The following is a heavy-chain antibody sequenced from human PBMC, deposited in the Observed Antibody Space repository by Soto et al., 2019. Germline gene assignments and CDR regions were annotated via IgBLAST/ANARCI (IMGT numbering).Heavy chain of an antibody. V-gene: IGHV3-30*18. Sequence: GGSLRLSCAGSGFTFRWFGMNWVRQAPGKGLEWVARISNDGSNEYYVDSVKGRFTISRDNSKNTLYLQMDSLRAEDTAVYYCAKGEVRGIIPSYFDYWGLGTLVTVSA. CDR1: GFTFRWFG. D-gene: IGHD3-10*01. J-gene: IGHJ4*02. CDR3: AKGEVRGIIPSYFDY. CDR2: ISNDGSNE.